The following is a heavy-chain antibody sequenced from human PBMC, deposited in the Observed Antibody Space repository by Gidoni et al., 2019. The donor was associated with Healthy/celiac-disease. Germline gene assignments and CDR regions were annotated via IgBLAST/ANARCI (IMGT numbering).Heavy chain of an antibody. V-gene: IGHV3-33*01. D-gene: IGHD5-12*01. J-gene: IGHJ6*02. CDR2: IWYDGSNK. Sequence: QVQLVESGGGVVQPGRSLRLSCAASGFTFSSYGMHWVRQAPGKGLEWVAVIWYDGSNKYYADSVKGRFTISRDNSKNTLYLQMNSLRAEDTAVYYCARVIVATIKDYYYGMDVWGQGTTVTVSS. CDR3: ARVIVATIKDYYYGMDV. CDR1: GFTFSSYG.